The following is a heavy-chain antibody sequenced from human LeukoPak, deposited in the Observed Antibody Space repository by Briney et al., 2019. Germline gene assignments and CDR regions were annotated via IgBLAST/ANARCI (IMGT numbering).Heavy chain of an antibody. V-gene: IGHV1-69*05. D-gene: IGHD4-23*01. CDR1: GGTFSSYA. CDR2: IIPIFCTA. Sequence: SVKVCCKASGGTFSSYAISWVRQAPGQGLEWMGGIIPIFCTANYAQKFQGRVTITTDESTSTAYMELSSLRSEDTAVYYCARGENGGNPLDVWGKGTTVAVSS. CDR3: ARGENGGNPLDV. J-gene: IGHJ6*04.